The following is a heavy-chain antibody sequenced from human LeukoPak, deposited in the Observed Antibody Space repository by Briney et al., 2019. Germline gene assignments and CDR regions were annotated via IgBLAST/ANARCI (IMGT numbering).Heavy chain of an antibody. Sequence: ASVKVSCKASGGTFSTYALSWVRQAPGQGLEWMGGIIPMFGTPNYAQKFQGRVTITTDESTSTAYMELSSLSSEDTAVYYCARAMGYCSSTSCYTAYYYYYMDVWGKGTTVTVSS. CDR2: IIPMFGTP. D-gene: IGHD2-2*02. V-gene: IGHV1-69*05. J-gene: IGHJ6*03. CDR1: GGTFSTYA. CDR3: ARAMGYCSSTSCYTAYYYYYMDV.